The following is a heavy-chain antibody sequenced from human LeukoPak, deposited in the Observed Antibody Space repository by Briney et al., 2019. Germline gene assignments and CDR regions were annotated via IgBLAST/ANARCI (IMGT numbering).Heavy chain of an antibody. CDR1: GFTFSSYA. V-gene: IGHV3-30-3*01. CDR2: ISYDGINK. J-gene: IGHJ3*02. CDR3: ARGSITMVRGAVQRAFDI. Sequence: GRSLRLACAASGFTFSSYAAHWVRQAPGKGLEWVAVISYDGINKYYADSVKGRFTISRDNSKNTLYLQMNSLTTEDTAVYYCARGSITMVRGAVQRAFDIWGQGTMVTVSS. D-gene: IGHD3-10*01.